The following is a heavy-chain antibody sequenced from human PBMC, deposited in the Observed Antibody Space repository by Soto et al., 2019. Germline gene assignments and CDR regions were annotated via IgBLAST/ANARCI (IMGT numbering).Heavy chain of an antibody. CDR2: ITSGSSYI. J-gene: IGHJ3*02. D-gene: IGHD6-19*01. CDR3: ADATYSIGWYGPGAFDI. CDR1: GFTFSSSS. Sequence: EVQLVESGGGLVKPGGSLRLSCAASGFTFSSSSMNWVRQAPGKGLEWVSSITSGSSYIYYADSVKGRFTISRDNAKNSLYLQMSSLSAEDTAIYYCADATYSIGWYGPGAFDIWGQGTMVTLSS. V-gene: IGHV3-21*01.